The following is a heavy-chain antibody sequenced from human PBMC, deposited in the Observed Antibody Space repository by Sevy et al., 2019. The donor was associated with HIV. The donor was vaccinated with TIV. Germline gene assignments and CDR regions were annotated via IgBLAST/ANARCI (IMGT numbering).Heavy chain of an antibody. CDR1: GFTFNIYS. V-gene: IGHV3-48*02. CDR2: IVSRSSPV. J-gene: IGHJ3*02. D-gene: IGHD2-2*01. Sequence: GGSLRLSCVASGFTFNIYSMNWVRQAPGKGLEWVSYIVSRSSPVYYADSVKDRFTISSDNAKTSMYLQMNSLRDEDTAVFYCGGGFDARHGFDIWGQGTMVTVSS. CDR3: GGGFDARHGFDI.